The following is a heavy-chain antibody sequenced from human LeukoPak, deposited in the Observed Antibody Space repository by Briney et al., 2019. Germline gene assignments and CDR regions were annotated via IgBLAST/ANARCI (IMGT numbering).Heavy chain of an antibody. CDR2: IYHSGST. V-gene: IGHV4-38-2*01. D-gene: IGHD3-3*01. CDR1: AYFLSSGYY. J-gene: IGHJ5*02. Sequence: SETLSLTCPVSAYFLSSGYYWGWIRQTPGKGLEWIGSIYHSGSTYYNPSLKSRVTISVDTSKSQFSLKLSSVTAADTAVYYCARQEYYDFWSGKNWFDPWGQGTLVTVSS. CDR3: ARQEYYDFWSGKNWFDP.